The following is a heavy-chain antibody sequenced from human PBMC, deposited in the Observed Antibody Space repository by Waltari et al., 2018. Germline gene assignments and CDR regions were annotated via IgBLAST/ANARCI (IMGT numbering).Heavy chain of an antibody. V-gene: IGHV3-48*03. J-gene: IGHJ4*02. CDR1: GFTFSDYE. CDR3: VRVASRRAGGDY. Sequence: EVQLVESGGNLVQPGGSLRLSCAASGFTFSDYEMNWVGQAPGKGLEWVAYSSSTGSIIYYADSVKGRFTNSRDNAKNSLFLQMNSLRADDTAVYYCVRVASRRAGGDYWGQGTLVTVSS. CDR2: SSSTGSII.